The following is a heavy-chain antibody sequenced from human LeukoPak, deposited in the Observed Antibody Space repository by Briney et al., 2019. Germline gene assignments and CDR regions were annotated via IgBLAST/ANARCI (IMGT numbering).Heavy chain of an antibody. J-gene: IGHJ6*03. V-gene: IGHV4-59*01. CDR3: ARVDLYYYYMDV. D-gene: IGHD3-9*01. Sequence: SETLSLTCTVSGGSISSYYWSWIRQPPGKGLEWIGYIYYSGSTNYNPSLKSRVTISVDTSKNQFSLKLSSMTAADTAVYYCARVDLYYYYMDVWGKGTTVTVSS. CDR2: IYYSGST. CDR1: GGSISSYY.